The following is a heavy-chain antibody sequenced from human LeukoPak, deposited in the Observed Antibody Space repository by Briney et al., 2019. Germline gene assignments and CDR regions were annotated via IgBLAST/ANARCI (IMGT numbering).Heavy chain of an antibody. CDR3: ARAGYSYGYFFDY. D-gene: IGHD5-18*01. CDR2: IYYSGST. V-gene: IGHV4-59*01. J-gene: IGHJ4*02. Sequence: PETLSLTCTVSGGSISSYYWSWIRQPPGKGLEWIGYIYYSGSTNYNPSLKSRVTISVDTSKNQFSLKLSSVTAADTAVYYCARAGYSYGYFFDYWGQGTLVTVSS. CDR1: GGSISSYY.